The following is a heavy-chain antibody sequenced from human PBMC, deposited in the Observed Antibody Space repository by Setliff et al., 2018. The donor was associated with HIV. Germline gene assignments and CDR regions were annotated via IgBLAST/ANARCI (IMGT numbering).Heavy chain of an antibody. V-gene: IGHV1-18*04. CDR2: ISGLTGEV. CDR1: GYDFSSYS. CDR3: ARGGLGFLDWCLLDS. D-gene: IGHD2-21*02. J-gene: IGHJ4*02. Sequence: ASVKVSCKASGYDFSSYSMMWVRQTPGQGLEWLGWISGLTGEVRLAKEFQGRVTLTTSAYTAYMELKSLRSEDRGVYYCARGGLGFLDWCLLDSWGQGTLVTVSS.